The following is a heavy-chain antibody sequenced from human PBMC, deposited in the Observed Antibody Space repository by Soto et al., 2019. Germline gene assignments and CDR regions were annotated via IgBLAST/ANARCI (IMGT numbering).Heavy chain of an antibody. V-gene: IGHV4-34*01. D-gene: IGHD3-10*01. CDR2: INHSGST. Sequence: SETLSLTCAVYGGSFSGYYWSWIRQPPGKGLEWIGEINHSGSTNYNPSLKSRVTISVDTSKYQFSLKLSSVTAADTAVYYCARGLRAGFPYYYGMDVWGQGTTVTVSS. J-gene: IGHJ6*02. CDR1: GGSFSGYY. CDR3: ARGLRAGFPYYYGMDV.